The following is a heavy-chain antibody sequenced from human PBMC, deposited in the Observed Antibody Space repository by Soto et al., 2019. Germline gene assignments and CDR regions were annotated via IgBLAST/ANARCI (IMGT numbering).Heavy chain of an antibody. V-gene: IGHV4-4*07. CDR2: IFSSGST. Sequence: SETLSLTCTVSGGSITDYSWVWIRQPAGKGLEWIGRIFSSGSTNYNPSLKGRITMSLDTSKNQFSLKLNSATATDTAVYFCATVVIPGTRHTDFDSRGQGVSVTVSS. CDR1: GGSITDYS. CDR3: ATVVIPGTRHTDFDS. J-gene: IGHJ5*01. D-gene: IGHD2-21*01.